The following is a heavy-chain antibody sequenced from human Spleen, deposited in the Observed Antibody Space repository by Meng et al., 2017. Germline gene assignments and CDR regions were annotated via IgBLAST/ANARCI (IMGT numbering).Heavy chain of an antibody. Sequence: QIPLKASGPPLVKPTPTLTLTFTFSGFSLFTNGVGVGWIRQPPGKAPEWLALIYWNDDGRYSPSLKSRLTITKDISRNQVVLTMTNMDPVDTATYYCVHSEVTTYYFDYWGQGILVTVSS. V-gene: IGHV2-5*01. J-gene: IGHJ4*02. CDR3: VHSEVTTYYFDY. CDR1: GFSLFTNGVG. CDR2: IYWNDDG. D-gene: IGHD4-17*01.